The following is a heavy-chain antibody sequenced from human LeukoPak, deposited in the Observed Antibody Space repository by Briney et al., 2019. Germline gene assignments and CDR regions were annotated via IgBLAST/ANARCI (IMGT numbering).Heavy chain of an antibody. V-gene: IGHV3-33*01. CDR3: ALTDYYYYYMDV. CDR2: IWFDGSNK. J-gene: IGHJ6*03. CDR1: GFTFSSYG. Sequence: GGSLRLSCAASGFTFSSYGMHWVRQAPGKGLEWVAVIWFDGSNKYYADSVKGRFTISRDNSKNTLYLQMNSLRAEDTAVYYCALTDYYYYYMDVWGKGTTVTVSS. D-gene: IGHD1-20*01.